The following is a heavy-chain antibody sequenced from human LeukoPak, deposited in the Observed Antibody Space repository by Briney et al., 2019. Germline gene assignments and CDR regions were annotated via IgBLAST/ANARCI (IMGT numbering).Heavy chain of an antibody. V-gene: IGHV1-2*02. D-gene: IGHD1-26*01. J-gene: IGHJ4*02. CDR3: ARESGSYFRAADY. CDR1: GYTFTGSY. Sequence: ASVKVSCKASGYTFTGSYMHWVRQAPGQGLEWMGWINLNSGGTNYARKFQGRVTMTRDTSISTAYMELSRLRSDDTAVYYCARESGSYFRAADYWGQGTLVTVSS. CDR2: INLNSGGT.